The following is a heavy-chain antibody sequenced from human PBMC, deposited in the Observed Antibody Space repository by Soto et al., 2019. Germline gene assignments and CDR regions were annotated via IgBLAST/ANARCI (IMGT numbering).Heavy chain of an antibody. D-gene: IGHD3-10*01. J-gene: IGHJ6*02. CDR1: GGSISSGGYS. CDR3: ARHHIWFGEVKESQYFRMDV. V-gene: IGHV4-30-2*01. CDR2: IYHSGST. Sequence: QLQLQESGSGLVKPSQTLSLTCAVSGGSISSGGYSWSWIRQPPGKGLEWIGYIYHSGSTYYNPSLKSRGPISIDRSKNQFSLELRSVPGADTAVYSFARHHIWFGEVKESQYFRMDVWGQRNTVTVSS.